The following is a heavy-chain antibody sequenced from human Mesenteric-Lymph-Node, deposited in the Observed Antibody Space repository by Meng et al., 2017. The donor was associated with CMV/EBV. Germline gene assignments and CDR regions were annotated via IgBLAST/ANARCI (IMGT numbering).Heavy chain of an antibody. Sequence: SETLSLTCIVSGGSISSYYYNWIRQSPGKGLESIGYVYFTGTTNYNPSLESRVTISVDTSKNQISLKLTSVTAADTAVYYCIRDIAGWGRYNWFDPWGQGMLVTVSS. D-gene: IGHD2-15*01. J-gene: IGHJ5*02. CDR1: GGSISSYY. CDR3: IRDIAGWGRYNWFDP. V-gene: IGHV4-59*12. CDR2: VYFTGTT.